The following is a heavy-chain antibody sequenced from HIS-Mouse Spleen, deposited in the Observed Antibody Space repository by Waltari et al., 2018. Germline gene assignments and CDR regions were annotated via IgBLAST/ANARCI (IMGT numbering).Heavy chain of an antibody. Sequence: QVQLQQWGAGLLKPSETLSLTCAVYGGSFSGYYWSWIRQPPGKGLEWIEEINESGSTNYNPSLKSRVTISVDTSKNQFSLKLSSVTAADTAVYYCARGHCSGGSCYGYWGQGTLVTVSS. CDR2: INESGST. J-gene: IGHJ4*02. CDR3: ARGHCSGGSCYGY. CDR1: GGSFSGYY. D-gene: IGHD2-15*01. V-gene: IGHV4-34*01.